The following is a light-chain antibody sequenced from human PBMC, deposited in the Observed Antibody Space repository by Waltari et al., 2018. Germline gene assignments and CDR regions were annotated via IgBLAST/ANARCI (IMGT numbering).Light chain of an antibody. CDR1: ISAVGSYHH. J-gene: IGLJ2*01. CDR2: AVT. Sequence: QSALTQPASVSGSPGQSIPTSCTGTISAVGSYHHVPWYQQHPGKPPQLIIYAVTKRPSGVSNRFSGSKSGTTASLTISGLQAEDEADFYCSSYTTSGTLIFGGGTKLTVL. V-gene: IGLV2-14*03. CDR3: SSYTTSGTLI.